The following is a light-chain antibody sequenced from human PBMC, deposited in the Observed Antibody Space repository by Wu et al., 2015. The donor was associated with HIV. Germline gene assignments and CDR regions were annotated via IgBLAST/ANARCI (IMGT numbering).Light chain of an antibody. J-gene: IGKJ4*01. CDR2: GAS. Sequence: EIVLTQSPATLSLSPGERATLSCRASQSVSTSYLAWYQQKPGQGPRVLIYGASSRATGIPDRFSGSGSGTDFTLTISRLEPEDFAVYFCQQFGNSPSFGGGTKVEIK. V-gene: IGKV3-20*01. CDR3: QQFGNSPS. CDR1: QSVSTSY.